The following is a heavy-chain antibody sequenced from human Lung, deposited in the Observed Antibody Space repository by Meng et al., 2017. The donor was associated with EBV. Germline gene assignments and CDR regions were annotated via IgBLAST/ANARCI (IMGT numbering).Heavy chain of an antibody. CDR1: GGSISSSNW. Sequence: QVQLQESGTAMVRPSGTLSLTCAVAGGSISSSNWWSWVRQPTGKGLEWIGEIYHSGSTNYNPSLKSRVTISVDKSKNQFSLKLSSVTAADTAVYYCARDEGGNSERGFQHWGQGTLVTVSS. J-gene: IGHJ1*01. CDR3: ARDEGGNSERGFQH. D-gene: IGHD4-23*01. CDR2: IYHSGST. V-gene: IGHV4-4*02.